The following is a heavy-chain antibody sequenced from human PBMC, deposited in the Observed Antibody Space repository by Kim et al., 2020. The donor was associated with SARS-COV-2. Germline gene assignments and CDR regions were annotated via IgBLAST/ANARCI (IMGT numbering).Heavy chain of an antibody. D-gene: IGHD3-10*01. Sequence: SETLSLTCTVSGGSINSEGYYWSWIRQHPGKGLEWIGYIYITESTNYNPSLSGRVSISLDTTNNQFSLRLTTVIAADTAIYYCAGGGGPRSFFQYWGQGTLVTVSS. CDR2: IYITEST. J-gene: IGHJ1*01. CDR1: GGSINSEGYY. V-gene: IGHV4-31*03. CDR3: AGGGGPRSFFQY.